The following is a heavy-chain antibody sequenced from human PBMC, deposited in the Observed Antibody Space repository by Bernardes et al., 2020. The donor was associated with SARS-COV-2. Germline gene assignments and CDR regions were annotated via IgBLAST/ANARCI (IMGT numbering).Heavy chain of an antibody. CDR3: ARVKNTIFGVVHYFDY. CDR2: IYHSGST. CDR1: GGSISSGGYS. D-gene: IGHD3-3*01. J-gene: IGHJ4*02. Sequence: SETLSLTCAVSGGSISSGGYSWSWIRQPPGKGLEWIGYIYHSGSTYYNPSLKSRVTISVDRSKNQFSLKLSAVTAADTAVYYCARVKNTIFGVVHYFDYWGQGTLGTVSS. V-gene: IGHV4-30-2*01.